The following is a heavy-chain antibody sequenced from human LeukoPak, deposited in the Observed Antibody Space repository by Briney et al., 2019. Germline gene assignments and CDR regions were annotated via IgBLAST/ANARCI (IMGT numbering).Heavy chain of an antibody. D-gene: IGHD3-10*01. V-gene: IGHV3-30*03. Sequence: GGSLRLSCAASGFTFSSYGMHWVRQAPGKGLEWVAVISYDGSNKYYADSVKGRFTISRDNSKNTLYLQMNSLRAEDTAVYYCARDSINYYGSGSYQRYYNYYGMDVWGQGTTVTVSS. CDR3: ARDSINYYGSGSYQRYYNYYGMDV. CDR1: GFTFSSYG. J-gene: IGHJ6*02. CDR2: ISYDGSNK.